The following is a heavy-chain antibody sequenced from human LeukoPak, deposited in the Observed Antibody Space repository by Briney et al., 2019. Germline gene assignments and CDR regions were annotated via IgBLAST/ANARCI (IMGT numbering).Heavy chain of an antibody. Sequence: SGGSLRLSCAASGFTFDDYGMSWVRQAPGKGLEWVSGINWNGGSTGYADSVKGRFTISRDNAKNSLYLQMNSLRAEDTALYYCARDRAARHYYYYMDVWGKGTTVTVSS. J-gene: IGHJ6*03. V-gene: IGHV3-20*04. CDR2: INWNGGST. CDR3: ARDRAARHYYYYMDV. D-gene: IGHD6-6*01. CDR1: GFTFDDYG.